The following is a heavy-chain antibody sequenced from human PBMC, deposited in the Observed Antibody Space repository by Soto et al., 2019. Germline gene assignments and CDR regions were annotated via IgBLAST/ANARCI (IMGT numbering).Heavy chain of an antibody. D-gene: IGHD3-9*01. CDR1: GFTFSSYA. V-gene: IGHV3-30-3*01. CDR3: ARDENDIVYGMDV. Sequence: QVQLVESGGGVVQPGRSLRLSCAASGFTFSSYAMHWVRQAPGKGLEWVAVISYDGSNKYYADSVKGRFTISRDTSKNTLYMQMNSLRAEDTAVYYCARDENDIVYGMDVWGQGTTVTVSS. J-gene: IGHJ6*02. CDR2: ISYDGSNK.